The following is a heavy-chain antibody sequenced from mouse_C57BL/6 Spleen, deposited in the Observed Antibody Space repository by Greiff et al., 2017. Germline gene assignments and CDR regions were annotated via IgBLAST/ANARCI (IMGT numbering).Heavy chain of an antibody. J-gene: IGHJ2*01. V-gene: IGHV1-80*01. CDR3: ARGVVWGLFDY. CDR1: GYAFSSYW. CDR2: IYPGDGDT. Sequence: VQLQQSGAELVKPGASVTISCKASGYAFSSYWMNWVKQRPGKGLEWIGQIYPGDGDTNYNGKFKGKATLTADKSSSTAYMQLSSLTSEDSAVYFCARGVVWGLFDYWGQGTTLTVSS. D-gene: IGHD1-1*01.